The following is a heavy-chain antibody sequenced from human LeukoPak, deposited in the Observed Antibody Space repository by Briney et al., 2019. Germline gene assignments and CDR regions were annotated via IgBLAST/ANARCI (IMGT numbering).Heavy chain of an antibody. D-gene: IGHD6-6*01. CDR2: ISAYNDNT. J-gene: IGHJ6*03. V-gene: IGHV1-18*01. Sequence: GASVKVSCKASGYTFTSYGISWVRQAPGQGLEWMEWISAYNDNTNYAQKLHGRVTMTTDTSTSTAYMELRSLRSDDTAVYYCARDPSCSYSSSSCYYYMDVWGKGTTVTVSS. CDR3: ARDPSCSYSSSSCYYYMDV. CDR1: GYTFTSYG.